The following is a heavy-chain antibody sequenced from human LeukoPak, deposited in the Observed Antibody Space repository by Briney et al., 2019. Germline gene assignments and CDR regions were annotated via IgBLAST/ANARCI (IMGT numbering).Heavy chain of an antibody. CDR1: GFTFDDYA. D-gene: IGHD3-22*01. CDR3: AKDYYDSSGYMVHFDY. V-gene: IGHV3-43*02. J-gene: IGHJ4*02. CDR2: ISGDGGST. Sequence: PGGSLRLSCAASGFTFDDYAMHWVRQARGKGLEWVSLISGDGGSTYYADSVKGRFTISRDNSKNSLYLQMNSLRTEDTALYYCAKDYYDSSGYMVHFDYWGQGTLVTVSS.